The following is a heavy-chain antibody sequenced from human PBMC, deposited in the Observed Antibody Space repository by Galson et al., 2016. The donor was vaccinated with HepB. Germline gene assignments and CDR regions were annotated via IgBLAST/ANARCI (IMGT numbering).Heavy chain of an antibody. CDR3: ARDDGGSYYYGGPVWCFDL. CDR1: GGTFSNYG. Sequence: SVKVSCKASGGTFSNYGISWLRQAPGQGLEWMGQIIPIFGTPNYAQKFQDRVTITADESTSTAYMELSSLRSEDTAVYYCARDDGGSYYYGGPVWCFDLWGRGTQVTVSS. J-gene: IGHJ2*01. D-gene: IGHD1-26*01. V-gene: IGHV1-69*13. CDR2: IIPIFGTP.